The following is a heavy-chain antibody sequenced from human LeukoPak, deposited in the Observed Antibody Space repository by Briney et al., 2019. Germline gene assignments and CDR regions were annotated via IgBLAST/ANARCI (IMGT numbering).Heavy chain of an antibody. V-gene: IGHV4-4*07. D-gene: IGHD6-13*01. Sequence: SEALSLTCTVSGGSISSYYWSWIRQPAGKGLEWIGRIYTSGSTNYNPSLKSRVTMSVDTSKNQFSLKLSSVTAADTAVYYCAREGLYGSSWSLDFDYWGQGTLVTVSS. CDR1: GGSISSYY. CDR2: IYTSGST. CDR3: AREGLYGSSWSLDFDY. J-gene: IGHJ4*02.